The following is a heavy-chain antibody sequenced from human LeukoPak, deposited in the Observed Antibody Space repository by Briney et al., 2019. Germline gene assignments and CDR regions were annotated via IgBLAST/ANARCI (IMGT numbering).Heavy chain of an antibody. J-gene: IGHJ4*02. Sequence: GGSLRLSCAASGFTFSSCAMSWVRQAPGKGLEWVSAINVDGGNTYYADSVKGRFTISRDNTKNTLYLQMNSLRAEDTAVYYCAKLGANYYGSGSFFPHFDYWGQGTLVTVSS. CDR3: AKLGANYYGSGSFFPHFDY. CDR2: INVDGGNT. D-gene: IGHD3-10*01. CDR1: GFTFSSCA. V-gene: IGHV3-23*01.